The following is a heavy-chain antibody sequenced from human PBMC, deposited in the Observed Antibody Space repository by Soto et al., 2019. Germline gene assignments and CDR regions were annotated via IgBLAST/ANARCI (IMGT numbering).Heavy chain of an antibody. CDR1: GFTFSDNY. CDR2: ISSDTIYT. Sequence: QVQLVGSGGGLVKPGGSLRLSCAASGFTFSDNYMSWIRQAPGKGLEWVSYISSDTIYTNYADSVKGRFTISRDNAKNSLYRQMNTLRAEDMAVYYCARVLTSSGSNAFDIWGQGTMVTVSS. CDR3: ARVLTSSGSNAFDI. J-gene: IGHJ3*02. V-gene: IGHV3-11*06. D-gene: IGHD3-10*01.